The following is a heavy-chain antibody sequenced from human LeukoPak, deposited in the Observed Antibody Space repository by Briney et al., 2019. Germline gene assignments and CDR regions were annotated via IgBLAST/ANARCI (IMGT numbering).Heavy chain of an antibody. J-gene: IGHJ5*02. Sequence: GGSLRLSCAASGFTFSDYYMSWIRQAPGKGLEWVSYISSSGSTIYYADSVKGRFTISRDNAKNSLYLQMNSLRAEDTAVYYCAREGSGGYCTNGVCYLSWFDPWGQGTLVTVSP. CDR2: ISSSGSTI. D-gene: IGHD2-8*01. CDR1: GFTFSDYY. V-gene: IGHV3-11*01. CDR3: AREGSGGYCTNGVCYLSWFDP.